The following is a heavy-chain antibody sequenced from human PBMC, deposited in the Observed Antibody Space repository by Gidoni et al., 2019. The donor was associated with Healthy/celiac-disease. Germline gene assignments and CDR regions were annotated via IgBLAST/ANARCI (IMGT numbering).Heavy chain of an antibody. Sequence: LEWVAVIWYDGSNKYYADSVKGRFTISRDNSKNTLYLQMNSLRAEDTAVYYCARGMFLELRNGMDVWGQGTTVTVSS. D-gene: IGHD3-3*01. V-gene: IGHV3-33*01. J-gene: IGHJ6*02. CDR3: ARGMFLELRNGMDV. CDR2: IWYDGSNK.